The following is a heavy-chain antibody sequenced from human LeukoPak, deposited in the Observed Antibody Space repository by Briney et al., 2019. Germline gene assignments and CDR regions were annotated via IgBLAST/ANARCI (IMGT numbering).Heavy chain of an antibody. D-gene: IGHD6-19*01. J-gene: IGHJ4*02. CDR1: GYTFTSYY. V-gene: IGHV1-2*02. CDR2: INPNSGGT. Sequence: ASVKVSCKASGYTFTSYYMHWVRQAPGQGLEWMGWINPNSGGTNYAQKFQGRVTMTRDTSISTAYMELSRLRSDDTAVYYCARYPGIAVAVPFDYWGQGTLVTVSS. CDR3: ARYPGIAVAVPFDY.